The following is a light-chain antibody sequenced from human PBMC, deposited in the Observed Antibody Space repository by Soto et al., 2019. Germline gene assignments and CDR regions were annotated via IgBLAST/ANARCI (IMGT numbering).Light chain of an antibody. Sequence: QSVLTQPASVSGSPGQSITISCTGTSSDLAIYNYVSWYQQQPGKAPKLMIYQVTNRPSGVSNRFSGSRSGNTASLTISGLQAEDAADYYCSSYTDSRNYVFGTGTKVTVL. CDR3: SSYTDSRNYV. CDR2: QVT. CDR1: SSDLAIYNY. J-gene: IGLJ1*01. V-gene: IGLV2-14*01.